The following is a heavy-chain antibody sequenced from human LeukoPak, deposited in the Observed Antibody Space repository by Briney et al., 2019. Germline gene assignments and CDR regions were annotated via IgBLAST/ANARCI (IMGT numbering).Heavy chain of an antibody. CDR1: GGTFSRYA. J-gene: IGHJ4*02. V-gene: IGHV1-69*05. CDR3: ARARLKGLLFDY. CDR2: IIPIFGTA. Sequence: SVKVSCKASGGTFSRYAISRVRQAPGQGVEWVGGIIPIFGTANYAQKFQGRVTITTDESTSTAYMELSSLRSEDTAVYYCARARLKGLLFDYWGQGTLVTVSS. D-gene: IGHD3-10*01.